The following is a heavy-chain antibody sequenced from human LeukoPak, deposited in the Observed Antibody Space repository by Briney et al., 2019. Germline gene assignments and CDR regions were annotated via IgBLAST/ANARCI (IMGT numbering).Heavy chain of an antibody. CDR1: GFTFSSYW. J-gene: IGHJ4*02. D-gene: IGHD6-13*01. CDR3: AIIPRAAAGPSARSPFHY. CDR2: IKQDGSDR. V-gene: IGHV3-7*01. Sequence: GGSLRLSCEVSGFTFSSYWMNWVRQAPGKGLEWVANIKQDGSDRYYVDSVKGRFTISRDNAKNSLYLQMNSLRAEDTAVYYCAIIPRAAAGPSARSPFHYWGQGTLVTVSS.